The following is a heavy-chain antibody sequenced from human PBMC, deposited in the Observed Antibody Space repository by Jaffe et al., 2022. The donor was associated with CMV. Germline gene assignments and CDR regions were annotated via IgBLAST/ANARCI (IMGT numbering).Heavy chain of an antibody. J-gene: IGHJ6*04. Sequence: EVQLVESGGGLVKPGGSLRLSCAASGFTFSHAWMYWVRQTPGKGLEWVGRIKSKTDGETTDYAVPVKGRFTISRDDSKNTLFLQMNSLETEDTAIYYCTSNRFGVMDIWGKGTTVNVSS. CDR3: TSNRFGVMDI. CDR1: GFTFSHAW. CDR2: IKSKTDGETT. D-gene: IGHD3-3*01. V-gene: IGHV3-15*01.